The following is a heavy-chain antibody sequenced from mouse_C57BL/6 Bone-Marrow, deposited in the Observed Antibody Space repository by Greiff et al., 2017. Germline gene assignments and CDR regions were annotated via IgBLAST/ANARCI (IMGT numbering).Heavy chain of an antibody. V-gene: IGHV14-4*01. CDR1: GFNIKDDY. J-gene: IGHJ4*01. CDR3: TTYDGYYAMDY. CDR2: IDPENGDT. Sequence: EVQGVESGAELVRPGASVKLSCTASGFNIKDDYMHWVKQRPEQGLEWIGWIDPENGDTEYASKFQGKATITADTSSNTAYLQLSSLTSEDTAVYYCTTYDGYYAMDYWGQGTSVTVSS. D-gene: IGHD2-3*01.